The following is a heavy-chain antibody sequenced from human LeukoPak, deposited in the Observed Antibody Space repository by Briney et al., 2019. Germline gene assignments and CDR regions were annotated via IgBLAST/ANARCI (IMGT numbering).Heavy chain of an antibody. D-gene: IGHD3-10*02. Sequence: GASVKVSCKASGYTFTSYGISWVRQAPGQGLEWMGWINPNSGGTNYAQKFQGRVTMTRDTSISTAYMELSRLRSDDTAVYYCARDKDYVPFDPWGQGTLVTVSS. CDR1: GYTFTSYG. V-gene: IGHV1-2*02. CDR3: ARDKDYVPFDP. CDR2: INPNSGGT. J-gene: IGHJ5*02.